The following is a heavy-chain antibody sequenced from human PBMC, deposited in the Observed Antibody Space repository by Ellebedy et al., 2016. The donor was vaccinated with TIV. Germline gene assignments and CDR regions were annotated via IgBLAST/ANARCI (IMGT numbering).Heavy chain of an antibody. Sequence: GGSLRLSXAASGFTFSSYGMHWVRQAPGKGLEWVAVMSYDGSNKYYADSVKGRFTISRDNSKNTLYLQMDSLRDEDTAIYYCAKDKVIAAGPITYYGMDVWGQGTTVIVSS. V-gene: IGHV3-30*18. CDR2: MSYDGSNK. D-gene: IGHD6-6*01. J-gene: IGHJ6*02. CDR3: AKDKVIAAGPITYYGMDV. CDR1: GFTFSSYG.